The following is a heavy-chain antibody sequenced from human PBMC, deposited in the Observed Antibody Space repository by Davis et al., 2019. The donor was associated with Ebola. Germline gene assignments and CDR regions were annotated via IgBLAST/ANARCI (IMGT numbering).Heavy chain of an antibody. CDR2: ISAYNGNT. Sequence: AASVKVSCKASGGTFSSYAISWVRRAPGQGLEWMGWISAYNGNTNYAQKLQGRVTMTTDTSTSTAYMELRSLRSDDTAVYYCASALGIYSPPDCWGQGTLVTVSS. CDR1: GGTFSSYA. CDR3: ASALGIYSPPDC. J-gene: IGHJ4*02. V-gene: IGHV1-18*01. D-gene: IGHD5-12*01.